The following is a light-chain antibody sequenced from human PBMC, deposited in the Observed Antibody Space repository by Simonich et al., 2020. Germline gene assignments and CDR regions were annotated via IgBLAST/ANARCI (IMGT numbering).Light chain of an antibody. J-gene: IGKJ1*01. V-gene: IGKV1-9*01. CDR1: QGISSY. CDR3: QQLNSYPPWT. CDR2: AAS. Sequence: DIPLTQSPSFLSASVGDTVTITCRASQGISSYLAWYQQKPGKAPKLLIYAASTLQSRVPSRFSGSGSGTEFTLTISSLQPEDFATYYCQQLNSYPPWTFGQGTKVEIK.